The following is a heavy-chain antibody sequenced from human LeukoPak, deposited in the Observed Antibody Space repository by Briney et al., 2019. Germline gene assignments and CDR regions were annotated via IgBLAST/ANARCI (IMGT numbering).Heavy chain of an antibody. CDR1: GYTFGSYG. V-gene: IGHV1-18*01. CDR3: ARDTKSGVREVPYAFDL. CDR2: ISVYNGNT. Sequence: ASVKVSCKSSGYTFGSYGIIWVRQAPGQGLEWMGWISVYNGNTNYAQKFQGRVTMTTDTSTSTAHMELRTLSSDDTAVYYCARDTKSGVREVPYAFDLWGQGTMVTVSS. J-gene: IGHJ3*01. D-gene: IGHD3-10*01.